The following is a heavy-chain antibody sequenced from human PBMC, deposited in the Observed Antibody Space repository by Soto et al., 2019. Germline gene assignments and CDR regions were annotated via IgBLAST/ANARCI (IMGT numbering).Heavy chain of an antibody. CDR1: GFTFGDYA. D-gene: IGHD6-13*01. J-gene: IGHJ4*02. V-gene: IGHV3-49*03. CDR2: IRSKAYGGTT. CDR3: TRKVMSSSWNAPGFDY. Sequence: GGSLRLSCTASGFTFGDYAMSWFRQAPGKGLEWVGFIRSKAYGGTTEYAASVKGRFTISRDDSKSIAYLQMNSLKTEDTAVYYCTRKVMSSSWNAPGFDYWGQGTLVTVSS.